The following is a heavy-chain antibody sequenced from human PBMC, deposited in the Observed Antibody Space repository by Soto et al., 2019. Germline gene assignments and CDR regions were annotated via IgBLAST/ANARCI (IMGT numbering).Heavy chain of an antibody. CDR1: GYTFTSYD. D-gene: IGHD5-12*01. CDR3: ARMPINYYYYYGMDV. J-gene: IGHJ6*02. Sequence: ASVKVSCKASGYTFTSYDINWVRQATGQWLEWMGWMNANNGNTKYSQKFQGRVTITRDTSVSTAYMELSSLRSEDTSVYYCARMPINYYYYYGMDVWGQGTTVTVSS. V-gene: IGHV1-8*01. CDR2: MNANNGNT.